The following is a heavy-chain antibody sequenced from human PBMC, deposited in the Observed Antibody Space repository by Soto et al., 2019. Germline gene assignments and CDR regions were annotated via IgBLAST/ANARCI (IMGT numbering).Heavy chain of an antibody. CDR3: GRLMVVASSAAWLAD. CDR1: GYSFSSYW. J-gene: IGHJ4*02. V-gene: IGHV5-51*01. D-gene: IGHD2-15*01. CDR2: INLGDSDT. Sequence: PGESLKISCKGSGYSFSSYWIGWVRQMPGKGLEWMGIINLGDSDTRYSPSFQGQVPISAAKSTSTAYLQWSSRKASDTAIYYCGRLMVVASSAAWLADWGQGILVRVCS.